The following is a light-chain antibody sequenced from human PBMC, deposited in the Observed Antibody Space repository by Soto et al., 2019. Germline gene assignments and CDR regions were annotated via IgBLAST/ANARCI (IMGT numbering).Light chain of an antibody. CDR2: DAS. V-gene: IGKV3-11*01. CDR3: QQRSNRPLT. Sequence: EIVLTQSPATLSLSPGERATLSCRASQSVSSYLAWYQQKPGQAPRLLIYDASNRATGIPARFSGSGSGTDFTLPISSLEPEDFAVYYCQQRSNRPLTFGQGTKVEIK. J-gene: IGKJ1*01. CDR1: QSVSSY.